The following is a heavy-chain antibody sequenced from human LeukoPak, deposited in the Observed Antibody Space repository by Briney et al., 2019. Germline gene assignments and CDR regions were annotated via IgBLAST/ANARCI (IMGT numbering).Heavy chain of an antibody. J-gene: IGHJ4*02. CDR1: GESISGFY. D-gene: IGHD3-10*01. Sequence: SETLSLTCTVSGESISGFYWTWIRQPPGKGLEWIGYIYYSGSTNYNPSLKSRVTISVDTSKNQFSLKLSSVTAADTAVYYCARAVGYYGSGSYSDYWGQGTLVTVSS. CDR2: IYYSGST. CDR3: ARAVGYYGSGSYSDY. V-gene: IGHV4-59*01.